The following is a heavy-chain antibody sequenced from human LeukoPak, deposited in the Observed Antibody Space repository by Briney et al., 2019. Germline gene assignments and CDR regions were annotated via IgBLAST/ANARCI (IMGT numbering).Heavy chain of an antibody. CDR2: ISGSGGST. J-gene: IGHJ3*02. Sequence: PGGSLRLSCAASGFTFSSYAMSWVRQAPGKGLEWVSAISGSGGSTNYADSVKGRFTISRDNSKNTLYLQMNSLRAEDTAVYYCAKAPFDGYSYANDAFDIWGQGTMVTVSS. CDR1: GFTFSSYA. V-gene: IGHV3-23*01. CDR3: AKAPFDGYSYANDAFDI. D-gene: IGHD5-18*01.